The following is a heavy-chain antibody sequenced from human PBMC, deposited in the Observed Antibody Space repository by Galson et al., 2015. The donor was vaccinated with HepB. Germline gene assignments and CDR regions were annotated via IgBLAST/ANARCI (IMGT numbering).Heavy chain of an antibody. J-gene: IGHJ5*02. CDR2: ISAYNGNT. CDR3: ARVRAVAEVWFDP. Sequence: SVKVSCKASGYTFTSYGISWVRQAPGQGLGWMGWISAYNGNTNYAQKLQGRVTMTTDTSTSTAYMELRSLRSDDTAVYYCARVRAVAEVWFDPWGQGTLVTVSS. CDR1: GYTFTSYG. D-gene: IGHD6-19*01. V-gene: IGHV1-18*01.